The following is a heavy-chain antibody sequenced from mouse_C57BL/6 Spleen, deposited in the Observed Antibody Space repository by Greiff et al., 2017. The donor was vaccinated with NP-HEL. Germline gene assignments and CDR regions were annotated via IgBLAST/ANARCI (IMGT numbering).Heavy chain of an antibody. Sequence: VQLQQPGAELVRPGASVKLFCTASGFNIKDDYMHWVKQRPEQGLEWIGWIDPENGDTEYASKFQGKATITADTSSNTAYLQLSSLTSEDTAVYYCTDYYGSSYGFAYWGQGTLVTVSA. J-gene: IGHJ3*01. D-gene: IGHD1-1*01. V-gene: IGHV14-4*01. CDR2: IDPENGDT. CDR1: GFNIKDDY. CDR3: TDYYGSSYGFAY.